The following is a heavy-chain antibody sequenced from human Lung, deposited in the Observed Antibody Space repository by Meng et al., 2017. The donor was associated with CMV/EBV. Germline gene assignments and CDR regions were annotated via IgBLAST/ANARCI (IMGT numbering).Heavy chain of an antibody. D-gene: IGHD1-14*01. Sequence: GGSLRLXCAVSGFIVSSKYMTWVRQTPGKGLEWVSIIYTGGSASYADSVKGRFTISSDNSKNTLYLQMNSLRAEDTAVYYCATQAPPGITDKDYFYYGMDVWXQGTXVTVSS. CDR1: GFIVSSKY. CDR3: ATQAPPGITDKDYFYYGMDV. V-gene: IGHV3-53*01. J-gene: IGHJ6*02. CDR2: IYTGGSA.